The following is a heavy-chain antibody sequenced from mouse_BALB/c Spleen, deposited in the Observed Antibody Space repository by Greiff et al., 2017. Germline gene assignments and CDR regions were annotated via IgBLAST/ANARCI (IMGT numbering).Heavy chain of an antibody. CDR2: INPYNDGT. D-gene: IGHD2-1*01. V-gene: IGHV1-14*01. Sequence: EVQLQQSGPELVKPGASVKMSCKASGYTFTSYVMHWVKQKPGQGLEWIGYINPYNDGTKYNEKFKGKATMTVDKSSSTAYMELARLTSEDSAVYYCARSGGGNYVDAMDYWGQGTSVTVSS. J-gene: IGHJ4*01. CDR3: ARSGGGNYVDAMDY. CDR1: GYTFTSYV.